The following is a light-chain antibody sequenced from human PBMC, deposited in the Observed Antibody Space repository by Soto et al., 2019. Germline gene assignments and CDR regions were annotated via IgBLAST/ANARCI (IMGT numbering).Light chain of an antibody. CDR3: ASWDDSLKGVL. J-gene: IGLJ3*02. V-gene: IGLV1-44*01. CDR1: RSNIGSNL. Sequence: QSVLTQPPSASGTPGQRVSISCSGGRSNIGSNLVSWYQQLPGTAPKLLLYFNGQRPSGVPDRFSGSKSGTSASLAVSELQSEDEADYFCASWDDSLKGVLFGGGTKVTVL. CDR2: FNG.